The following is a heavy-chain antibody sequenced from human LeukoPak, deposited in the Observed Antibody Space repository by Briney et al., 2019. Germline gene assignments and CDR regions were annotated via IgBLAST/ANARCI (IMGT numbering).Heavy chain of an antibody. D-gene: IGHD3-9*01. V-gene: IGHV3-9*01. CDR2: ISWNSGSI. Sequence: GGSLRLSCAASGFTFDDYAMHWVRQAPGKGLEWVSGISWNSGSIGYADSVKGRFTISRDNAKNSLCLQMNSLRAEDTALYYCAKGHYDILTGYYHYWGQGTLVTVSS. CDR1: GFTFDDYA. J-gene: IGHJ4*02. CDR3: AKGHYDILTGYYHY.